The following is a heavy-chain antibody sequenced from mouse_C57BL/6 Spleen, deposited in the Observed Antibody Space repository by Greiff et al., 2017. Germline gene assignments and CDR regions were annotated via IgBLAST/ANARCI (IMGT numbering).Heavy chain of an antibody. V-gene: IGHV1-80*01. CDR3: ARFPGSYYGSRYGYFDV. CDR2: IYPGDGDT. CDR1: GYAFSSYW. J-gene: IGHJ1*03. Sequence: QVQLQQSGAELVKPGASVKISCKASGYAFSSYWMNWVKQRPGKGLEWIGQIYPGDGDTNYNGKFKGKATLTADKSFSTAYMQLSSLTSEDSAVYFCARFPGSYYGSRYGYFDVWGTGTTVTVSS. D-gene: IGHD1-1*01.